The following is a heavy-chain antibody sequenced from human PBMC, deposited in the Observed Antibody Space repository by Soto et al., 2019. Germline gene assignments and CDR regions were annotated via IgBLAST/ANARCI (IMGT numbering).Heavy chain of an antibody. CDR2: ISATGGST. V-gene: IGHV3-23*01. J-gene: IGHJ4*02. CDR3: AKDRLAGNFDY. CDR1: GFTFNNYA. Sequence: PGGSLRLSCAASGFTFNNYAMNWVRQAPGKGLEWVATISATGGSTYYADSVKGRFTISRDNSKNTLHLQMNGLRVEDSAVYYCAKDRLAGNFDYWGQGTQVTVSS.